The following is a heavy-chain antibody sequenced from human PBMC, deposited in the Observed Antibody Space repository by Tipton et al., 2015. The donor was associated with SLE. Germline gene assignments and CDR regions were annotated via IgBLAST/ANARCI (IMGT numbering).Heavy chain of an antibody. D-gene: IGHD5-12*01. CDR3: ARCGDGYDGAGYHYPHYMAV. J-gene: IGHJ6*03. CDR2: IYYSGST. Sequence: TLSLTCTVSGGSITNFYWHWIRQPPGKGLEWIGYIYYSGSTYYNPSLKSRVSISGDTSKNHFSLELRSVTAADTAVYYCARCGDGYDGAGYHYPHYMAVWGKGTTVTVSS. V-gene: IGHV4-59*08. CDR1: GGSITNFY.